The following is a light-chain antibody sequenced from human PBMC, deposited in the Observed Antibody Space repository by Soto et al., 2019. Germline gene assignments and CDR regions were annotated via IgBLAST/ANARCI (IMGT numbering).Light chain of an antibody. CDR3: QQYGSSPVT. CDR1: QSVSSSY. CDR2: GAS. J-gene: IGKJ1*01. Sequence: GWRQAPVTRSLPPAQRPTLSCRASQSVSSSYLAWYQQKPGQAPRLLIYGASSRATGIPDRFSGSGSGTDFTLTTSRLEPEDFAVYYCQQYGSSPVTFGQGTKVAIK. V-gene: IGKV3-20*01.